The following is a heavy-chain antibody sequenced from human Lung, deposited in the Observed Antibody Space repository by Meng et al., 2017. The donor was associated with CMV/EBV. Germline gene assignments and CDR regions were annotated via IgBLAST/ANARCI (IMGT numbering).Heavy chain of an antibody. D-gene: IGHD2-2*01. V-gene: IGHV4-39*07. CDR1: GGSISSSSYY. CDR2: IYYSGST. Sequence: GSLRLSCTVSGGSISSSSYYWGWIRQPPGKGLEWIGSIYYSGSTYYNPSLKSRVTISVDTSKNQFSLKLSSVTAADTAVYYCARKLVVPAAIRNDAFDIWXQGTXVTV. CDR3: ARKLVVPAAIRNDAFDI. J-gene: IGHJ3*02.